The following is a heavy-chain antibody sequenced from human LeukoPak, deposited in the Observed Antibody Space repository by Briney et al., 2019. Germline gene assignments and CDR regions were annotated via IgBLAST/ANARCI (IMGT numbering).Heavy chain of an antibody. CDR2: MHPGNGNT. CDR3: AREGSYCVGGDCYSFDF. Sequence: GASVNVSCKASGYRFISNYIQWVRQAPGLGPEWMGWMHPGNGNTRYAEKFQGRVTMTRDTSINTAYMDLNSLRSDDTAVYYCAREGSYCVGGDCYSFDFWGQGTLITVSS. CDR1: GYRFISNY. J-gene: IGHJ4*02. V-gene: IGHV1-2*02. D-gene: IGHD2-21*02.